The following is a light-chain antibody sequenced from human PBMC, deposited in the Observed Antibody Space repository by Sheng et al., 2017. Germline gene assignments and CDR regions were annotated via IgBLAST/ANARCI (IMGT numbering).Light chain of an antibody. Sequence: DIVMTQSPLSLPVTPGEPASISCRSSQSLLHSNGYTYLDWYLQKPGQSPQLLIYSGFNRASGVPDRFSGSGSGTDFTLKISRVEAEDVGVYYCMQALQTPRTFGQGTKVEIK. J-gene: IGKJ1*01. CDR2: SGF. CDR3: MQALQTPRT. CDR1: QSLLHSNGYTY. V-gene: IGKV2-28*01.